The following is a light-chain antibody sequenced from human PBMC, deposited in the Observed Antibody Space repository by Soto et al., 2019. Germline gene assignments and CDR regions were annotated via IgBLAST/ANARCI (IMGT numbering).Light chain of an antibody. CDR2: AAS. V-gene: IGKV1-9*01. J-gene: IGKJ2*01. CDR1: QGISSY. Sequence: DIQLTQSPSFLSASVGDRVTITCRASQGISSYLAWYQQKPGKAPKLLIYAASTLQSGVPSRFSGSGSGTEFTLTISSLQPEDFATYYCQQLNSYSTYPFGQGTKLEIK. CDR3: QQLNSYSTYP.